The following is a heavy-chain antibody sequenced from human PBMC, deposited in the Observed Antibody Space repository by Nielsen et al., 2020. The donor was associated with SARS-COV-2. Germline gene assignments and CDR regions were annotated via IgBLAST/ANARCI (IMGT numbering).Heavy chain of an antibody. Sequence: GESLKISCKGSGYSFDSFWVSWVRQMPGTGLEWMGIIYPGDSDTRYSPSFQGQVTISADKTISTAYLQWSSLKASDTAVYFCASNYDSSGYYYDSLVAYWGQGTVVTVSS. CDR1: GYSFDSFW. CDR3: ASNYDSSGYYYDSLVAY. V-gene: IGHV5-51*01. D-gene: IGHD3-22*01. J-gene: IGHJ4*02. CDR2: IYPGDSDT.